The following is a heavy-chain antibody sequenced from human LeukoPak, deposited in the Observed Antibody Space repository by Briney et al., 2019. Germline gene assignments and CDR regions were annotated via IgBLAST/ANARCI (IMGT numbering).Heavy chain of an antibody. D-gene: IGHD5-24*01. CDR3: AREDRDGYNSDY. CDR1: GGSISSYY. V-gene: IGHV4-59*01. J-gene: IGHJ4*02. Sequence: SETLSLTCTVSGGSISSYYWSWIRQPPKKGLEWIGYIYYSGSANYNPSLKSRVTISADTSKNQFSLKLSSVTAADTAVYYCAREDRDGYNSDYWGQGTLVTVSS. CDR2: IYYSGSA.